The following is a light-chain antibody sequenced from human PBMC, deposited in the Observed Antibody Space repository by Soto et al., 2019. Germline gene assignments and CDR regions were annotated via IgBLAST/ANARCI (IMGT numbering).Light chain of an antibody. Sequence: ELVMTQTPDTLSVSPEERATLSCRASQSITSSLAWYQQKPGQAPRLLIYGASTRATGIPARFSGSGSGTEFTLTISSLQSEDFAVYYCQQYNNWPPWTFGQGTKVDIK. CDR3: QQYNNWPPWT. J-gene: IGKJ1*01. CDR2: GAS. V-gene: IGKV3-15*01. CDR1: QSITSS.